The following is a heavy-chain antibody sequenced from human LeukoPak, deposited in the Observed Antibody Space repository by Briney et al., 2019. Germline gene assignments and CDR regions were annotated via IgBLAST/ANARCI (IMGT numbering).Heavy chain of an antibody. CDR1: GYTFTSYY. CDR3: ARDWPGRGFDP. CDR2: INPSGGST. Sequence: GASVKVSCKASGYTFTSYYMHWVRQAPGQGLEWMGIINPSGGSTSYAQKFQGRVTMTRDMSTSTVYMELSSLRSDDTAVYYCARDWPGRGFDPWGQGTLVTVSS. V-gene: IGHV1-46*01. J-gene: IGHJ5*02.